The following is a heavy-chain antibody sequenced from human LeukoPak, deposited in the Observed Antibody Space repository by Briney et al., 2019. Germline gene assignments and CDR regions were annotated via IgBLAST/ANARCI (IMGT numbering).Heavy chain of an antibody. J-gene: IGHJ3*02. CDR3: AIRGATGGAFDI. CDR2: ISSSGSTI. CDR1: GFTFSSYE. Sequence: AGGTLRLSCAASGFTFSSYEMNWVRQAPGKGLEWVSYISSSGSTIYYADSVKGRFTISRDNAKNSLYLQMNSLRAEDTAVYCCAIRGATGGAFDIWGQGTMVTVSS. V-gene: IGHV3-48*03. D-gene: IGHD1-26*01.